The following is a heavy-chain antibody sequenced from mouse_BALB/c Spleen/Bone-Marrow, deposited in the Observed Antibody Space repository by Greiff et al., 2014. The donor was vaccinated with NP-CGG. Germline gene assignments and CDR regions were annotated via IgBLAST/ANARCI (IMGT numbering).Heavy chain of an antibody. CDR2: ISSGGST. V-gene: IGHV5-6-5*01. Sequence: DVQLQESGGGLVKPGGSLKLSCAASGFTFSSYAMSWVRQTPEKRLEWVASISSGGSTYYPDSVKGRFTISRDNARNILYLQMSSLRSEDTAMYYCARVVYYDYDAWFAYWGQGTLVTVSA. CDR3: ARVVYYDYDAWFAY. D-gene: IGHD2-4*01. J-gene: IGHJ3*01. CDR1: GFTFSSYA.